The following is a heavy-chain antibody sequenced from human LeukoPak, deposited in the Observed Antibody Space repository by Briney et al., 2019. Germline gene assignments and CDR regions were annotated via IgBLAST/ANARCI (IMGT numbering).Heavy chain of an antibody. CDR1: GYTFTSYD. CDR2: MNPNSGNT. Sequence: PAASVKVSCKASGYTFTSYDINWVRQATGQGLEWMGWMNPNSGNTGYAQKFQGRVTMTRDTSISTAYMELSRLRSDDTAVYYCARDRDGLDYWGQGTLVTVSS. CDR3: ARDRDGLDY. J-gene: IGHJ4*02. D-gene: IGHD5-24*01. V-gene: IGHV1-8*01.